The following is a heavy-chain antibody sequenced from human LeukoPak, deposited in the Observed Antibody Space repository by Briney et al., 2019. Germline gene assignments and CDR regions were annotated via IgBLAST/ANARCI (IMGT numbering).Heavy chain of an antibody. CDR3: ARERVPLGPFDY. CDR1: GFTFSSYS. J-gene: IGHJ4*02. D-gene: IGHD4/OR15-4a*01. V-gene: IGHV3-21*01. Sequence: KTGGSLRLSCAASGFTFSSYSMNWVRQAPGKGLEWVSSISSSSSYIYYADSVKGRFTISRDNAKNSLYLQMNSLRAEDTAVYYCARERVPLGPFDYWGQGTLVTVSS. CDR2: ISSSSSYI.